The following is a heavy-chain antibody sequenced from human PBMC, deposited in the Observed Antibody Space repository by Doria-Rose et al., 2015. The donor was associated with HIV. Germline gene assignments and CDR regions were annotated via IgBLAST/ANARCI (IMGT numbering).Heavy chain of an antibody. D-gene: IGHD6-13*01. CDR2: IFSDHYR. Sequence: VTLKESGPVLVKPTETLTLTCTVSGVSLSSPGMGVSWIRQPPGEALEWLANIFSDHYRSYKTSLKSRHTISMHTSKSQVVRTRTDMDPVDTATYYCARIKSSRWYHKYSFDFWGQGTLVSISA. CDR1: GVSLSSPGMG. J-gene: IGHJ4*02. V-gene: IGHV2-26*01. CDR3: ARIKSSRWYHKYSFDF.